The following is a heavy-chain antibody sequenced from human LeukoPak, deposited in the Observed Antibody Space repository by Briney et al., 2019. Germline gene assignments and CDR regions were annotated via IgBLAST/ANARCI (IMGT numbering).Heavy chain of an antibody. D-gene: IGHD1-26*01. Sequence: PSQTLSLTCTVSGGSINSGSYFWSWIRQPAGKGLEWIGRIYTSGITNYNSSLMSRATISIDTSKNQFSLKLSSVTAADTAVYYFARSNSGSYRELDYLGQGALVTVSS. CDR1: GGSINSGSYF. CDR3: ARSNSGSYRELDY. CDR2: IYTSGIT. V-gene: IGHV4-61*02. J-gene: IGHJ4*02.